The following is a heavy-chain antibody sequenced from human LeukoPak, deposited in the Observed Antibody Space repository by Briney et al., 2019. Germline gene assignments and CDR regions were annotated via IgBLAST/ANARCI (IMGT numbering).Heavy chain of an antibody. Sequence: GGSLRLSCAASGFTFSSYAMHWVRQAPAKGLEWVAVISYDGSNKYYADSVKGRFTISRDNSKNTLYLQMNSLRAEDTAVYYCARVKCSGGSCYSYYYYGMDVWGQGTTVTVSS. CDR2: ISYDGSNK. CDR1: GFTFSSYA. CDR3: ARVKCSGGSCYSYYYYGMDV. J-gene: IGHJ6*02. D-gene: IGHD2-15*01. V-gene: IGHV3-30-3*01.